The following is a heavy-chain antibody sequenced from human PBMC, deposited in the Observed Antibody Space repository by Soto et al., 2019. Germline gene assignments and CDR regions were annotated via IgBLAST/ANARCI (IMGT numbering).Heavy chain of an antibody. CDR2: TYYSGST. CDR3: ARGMVRGVISYYYMDV. CDR1: GGSISSYY. V-gene: IGHV4-59*01. Sequence: PSETLSLTCTVSGGSISSYYWSWIRQPPGKGLEWIGYTYYSGSTNYNPSLKSRVTISVDTSKNQFSLKLSSVTAADTAVYYCARGMVRGVISYYYMDVWGKGTTVTVSS. J-gene: IGHJ6*03. D-gene: IGHD3-10*01.